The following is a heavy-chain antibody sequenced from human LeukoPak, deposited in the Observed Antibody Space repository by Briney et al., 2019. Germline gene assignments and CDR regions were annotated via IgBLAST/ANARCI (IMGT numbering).Heavy chain of an antibody. CDR2: IYYSGST. CDR3: ASVVAATFDY. CDR1: GGSISSSSYY. V-gene: IGHV4-39*07. D-gene: IGHD2-15*01. J-gene: IGHJ4*02. Sequence: SETLSLTCTVSGGSISSSSYYWGWIRQPPGKGLEWIGSIYYSGSTYYNPSLKSRVTISVYTSKNQFSLKLSSVTAADTAVYYCASVVAATFDYWGQGTLVTVSS.